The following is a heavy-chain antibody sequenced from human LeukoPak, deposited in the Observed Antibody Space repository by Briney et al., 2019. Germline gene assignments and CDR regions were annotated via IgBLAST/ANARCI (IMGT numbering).Heavy chain of an antibody. V-gene: IGHV3-21*04. D-gene: IGHD3-16*02. J-gene: IGHJ4*02. Sequence: GGSLRLSCAASGFTFSSYSMNWVRQAPGKGLEWVSSISSSSSYIYYADSVKGRFTISRDNSKNTLYLQMNSLRAVDTAVYYCAKGLGSHLSYFDYWGQGTLVTVSS. CDR3: AKGLGSHLSYFDY. CDR2: ISSSSSYI. CDR1: GFTFSSYS.